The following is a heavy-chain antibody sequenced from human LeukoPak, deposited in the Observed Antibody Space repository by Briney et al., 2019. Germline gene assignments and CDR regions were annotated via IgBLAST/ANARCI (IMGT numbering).Heavy chain of an antibody. J-gene: IGHJ4*02. CDR2: IYYSGST. D-gene: IGHD1-26*01. V-gene: IGHV4-59*01. CDR1: GGSISSYY. Sequence: SETLSLTCTVSGGSISSYYWSWIRQPPGKGLEWLGYIYYSGSTNYNPSLKSRVTISVDTSKNQFSLKLSSVTAADTAVYYCARSSWSYDGHFDSWGQGTLVTVSS. CDR3: ARSSWSYDGHFDS.